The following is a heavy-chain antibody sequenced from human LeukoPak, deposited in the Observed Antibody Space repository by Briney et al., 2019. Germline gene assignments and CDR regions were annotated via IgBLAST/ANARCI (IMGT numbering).Heavy chain of an antibody. Sequence: SVKVSCKASGGTFSSYAISWVRQAPGQGLEWMGGIIPIFGTANYAQKFQGRVTITADESTSTAYMELSSLRSEDTAVYYCARGYCSSTSCYLGVWYFDLWGRGTLVTVSS. CDR2: IIPIFGTA. D-gene: IGHD2-2*01. CDR3: ARGYCSSTSCYLGVWYFDL. J-gene: IGHJ2*01. V-gene: IGHV1-69*13. CDR1: GGTFSSYA.